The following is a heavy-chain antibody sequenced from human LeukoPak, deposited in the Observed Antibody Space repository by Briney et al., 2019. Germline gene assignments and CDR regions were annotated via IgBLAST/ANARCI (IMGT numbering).Heavy chain of an antibody. D-gene: IGHD3-22*01. Sequence: PSQTLSLTCAVSAGSIGSGGYCWSWIRQPPGKGLEWIAYIYHSGSTYYNPSLKSRVTISEDRSKNQFSLKLSSVTAADTAVYYCARGLDESSRYYIPVDFDIRGQGTMVT. CDR2: IYHSGST. CDR3: ARGLDESSRYYIPVDFDI. V-gene: IGHV4-30-2*01. J-gene: IGHJ3*02. CDR1: AGSIGSGGYC.